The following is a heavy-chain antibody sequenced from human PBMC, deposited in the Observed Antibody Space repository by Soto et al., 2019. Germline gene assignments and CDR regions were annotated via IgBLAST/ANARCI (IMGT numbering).Heavy chain of an antibody. V-gene: IGHV4-34*01. D-gene: IGHD6-25*01. J-gene: IGHJ1*01. Sequence: SQTLSLPCAVYGGSFSGYYWSWIRQPPGKGLEWIGEINHSGSTNYNPSLKSRVTISVDTSKNQFSLKLSSVTAADTAVYYCARGGYNASPFFQHWGQGTLVTVSS. CDR1: GGSFSGYY. CDR3: ARGGYNASPFFQH. CDR2: INHSGST.